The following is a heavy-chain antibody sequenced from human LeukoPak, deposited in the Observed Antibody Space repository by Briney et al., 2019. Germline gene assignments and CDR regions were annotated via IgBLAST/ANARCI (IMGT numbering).Heavy chain of an antibody. D-gene: IGHD3-22*01. V-gene: IGHV4-59*01. CDR2: IFYTGST. CDR1: GGSISPWY. J-gene: IGHJ5*02. Sequence: SETLSLTCTVSGGSISPWYWSWIRQPPGKRLEWIGYIFYTGSTNHNPSLKSRLTMSVDTSKNQVSLKLTSVTAANTAVYYCARHQTPHFYDSHFGPWGQGTPVTVSS. CDR3: ARHQTPHFYDSHFGP.